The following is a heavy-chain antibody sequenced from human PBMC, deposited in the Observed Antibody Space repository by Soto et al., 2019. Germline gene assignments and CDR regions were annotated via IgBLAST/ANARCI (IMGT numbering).Heavy chain of an antibody. CDR1: GGSISSGGYY. Sequence: SKTLSLTCTVSGGSISSGGYYWSWIRQHPGKGLEWIGYIYYSGSTYYNPSLKSRVTISVDTSKNQFSLKLSSVTAADTAVYYCAREVTGYYGSPKVIRIFDYWGQGTLVTVSS. D-gene: IGHD3-10*01. V-gene: IGHV4-31*03. CDR2: IYYSGST. J-gene: IGHJ4*02. CDR3: AREVTGYYGSPKVIRIFDY.